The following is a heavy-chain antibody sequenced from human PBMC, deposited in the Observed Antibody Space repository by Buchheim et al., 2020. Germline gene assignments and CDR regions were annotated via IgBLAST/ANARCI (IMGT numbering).Heavy chain of an antibody. CDR3: ARHQRWLQFGFVLPEGYFDY. Sequence: EVQLVESGGGLVQPGGSLRLSCAASGFTFSSYWMSWVRQAPGKGLEWVANIKQDGSEKYYVDSVKGRFTISRDNAKNSLYLQMNSLRAEDTAVYYCARHQRWLQFGFVLPEGYFDYWGQGTL. V-gene: IGHV3-7*01. CDR1: GFTFSSYW. D-gene: IGHD5-24*01. CDR2: IKQDGSEK. J-gene: IGHJ4*02.